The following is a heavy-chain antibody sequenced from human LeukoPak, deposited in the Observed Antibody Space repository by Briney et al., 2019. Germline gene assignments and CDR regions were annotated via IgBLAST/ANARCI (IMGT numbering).Heavy chain of an antibody. J-gene: IGHJ3*02. CDR2: IYYSGST. Sequence: SETLSLTCTVSGVSISSGGYYWSWIRQHPGKGLEWIGYIYYSGSTYYNPSLKSRVTISVDTSKNQFSLKLSSVTAADTAVYYCARAAGGYDAFDIWGQGTMVTVSS. CDR1: GVSISSGGYY. V-gene: IGHV4-31*03. D-gene: IGHD3-22*01. CDR3: ARAAGGYDAFDI.